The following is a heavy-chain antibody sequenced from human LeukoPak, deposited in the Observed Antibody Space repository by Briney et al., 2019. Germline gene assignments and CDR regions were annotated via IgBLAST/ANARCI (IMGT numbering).Heavy chain of an antibody. D-gene: IGHD2-15*01. CDR1: GVSISSGGYF. J-gene: IGHJ6*02. Sequence: SQTLSLTCTVSGVSISSGGYFWTWIRQRPGTGLEWIGNIYYSGSTHYNPSLKSRVSISLDMSKNHFSLKLSSVTAADTAVYYCAREPVVAARYYYGMDVWGQGTTVTVSS. CDR2: IYYSGST. V-gene: IGHV4-31*03. CDR3: AREPVVAARYYYGMDV.